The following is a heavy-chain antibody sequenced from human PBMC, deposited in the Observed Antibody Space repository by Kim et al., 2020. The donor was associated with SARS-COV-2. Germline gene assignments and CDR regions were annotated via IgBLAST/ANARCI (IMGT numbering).Heavy chain of an antibody. CDR1: GFTFSSYA. CDR3: AKFARRWLVRRYYGMDV. Sequence: GGSLRLSCAASGFTFSSYAMSWVRQAPGKGLEWVSAISGSGGSTYYADSVKGRFTISRDNSKNTLYLQMNSLRAEDTAVYYCAKFARRWLVRRYYGMDVWGQGTTVTVSS. D-gene: IGHD6-19*01. V-gene: IGHV3-23*01. CDR2: ISGSGGST. J-gene: IGHJ6*02.